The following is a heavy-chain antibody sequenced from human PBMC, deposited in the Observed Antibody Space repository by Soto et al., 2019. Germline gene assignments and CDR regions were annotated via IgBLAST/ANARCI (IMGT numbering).Heavy chain of an antibody. CDR1: GYTFTGYY. CDR2: INPSGGST. Sequence: ASVKVSCKASGYTFTGYYMHWVRKAPGQGLEWMGIINPSGGSTSYAQKFQGRVTMTRDTSTSTVYMELSSLRSEDTAVYYCASSARDNWNFDYWGQGTLVTVSS. J-gene: IGHJ4*02. D-gene: IGHD1-20*01. V-gene: IGHV1-46*01. CDR3: ASSARDNWNFDY.